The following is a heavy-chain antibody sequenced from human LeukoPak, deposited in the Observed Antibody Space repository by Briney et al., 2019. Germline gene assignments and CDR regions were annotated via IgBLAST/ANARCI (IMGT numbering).Heavy chain of an antibody. CDR2: LYHSGST. J-gene: IGHJ4*02. D-gene: IGHD2-21*02. CDR3: ARHALATVTDPSFDY. Sequence: PSETLSLTCTVSGGSISTPGYYWGWIRQPPGKGLDWIGSLYHSGSTYYKPSLKSRATISVDKSKNQCSLKLRSVTAADTAVYYCARHALATVTDPSFDYWGQGTLVTVSS. V-gene: IGHV4-39*01. CDR1: GGSISTPGYY.